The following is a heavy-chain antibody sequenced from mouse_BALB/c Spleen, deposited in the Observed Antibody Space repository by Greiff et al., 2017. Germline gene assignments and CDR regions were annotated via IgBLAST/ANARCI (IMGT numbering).Heavy chain of an antibody. CDR2: IDPFNGGT. J-gene: IGHJ1*01. Sequence: VQLQQSGPELMKPGASVKISCKASGYSFTSYYMHWVKQSHGKSLEWIGYIDPFNGGTSYNQKFKGKATLTVDKSSSTAYMHLSSLTSEDSAVYYCARSYYGNSYWYFDVWGAGTTVTVSS. CDR3: ARSYYGNSYWYFDV. CDR1: GYSFTSYY. D-gene: IGHD2-1*01. V-gene: IGHV1S135*01.